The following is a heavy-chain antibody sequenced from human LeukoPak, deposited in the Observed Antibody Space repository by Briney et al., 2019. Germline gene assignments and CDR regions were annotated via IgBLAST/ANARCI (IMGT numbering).Heavy chain of an antibody. J-gene: IGHJ6*02. V-gene: IGHV3-23*01. Sequence: PGGSLRLSCAASGFTFSNYAMSWVRQAPGRGLDWVSTLSDSGSSTYYADSVKGRFTISRDNSKNTLYLQMDSLRVEDTATYYCANVPYSDYGSGRPPFMDVWGQGTTVAVSS. CDR3: ANVPYSDYGSGRPPFMDV. CDR1: GFTFSNYA. D-gene: IGHD3-10*01. CDR2: LSDSGSST.